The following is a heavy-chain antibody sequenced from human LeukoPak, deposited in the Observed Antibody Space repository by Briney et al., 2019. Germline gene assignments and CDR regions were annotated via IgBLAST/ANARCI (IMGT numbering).Heavy chain of an antibody. V-gene: IGHV3-23*01. CDR2: FSGSGVST. D-gene: IGHD4-17*01. CDR1: GFTLRNYA. CDR3: AKEIYGDSTGGRFQH. Sequence: GGSLRLSCAASGFTLRNYAMSWVRQAPGKGLEWVSAFSGSGVSTHYADSVKGRFTISRDNSKNTLYLQMKSLRAEDTAVYYCAKEIYGDSTGGRFQHWGQGTLVTVSS. J-gene: IGHJ1*01.